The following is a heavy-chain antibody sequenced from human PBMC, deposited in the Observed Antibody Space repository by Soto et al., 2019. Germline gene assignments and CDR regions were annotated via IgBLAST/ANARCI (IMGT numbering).Heavy chain of an antibody. CDR1: GFTFSSYW. Sequence: EVQLVESGGGLVQPGGSLRLSCAASGFTFSSYWMSWVRQAPGKGLEWVANIKRDGSEKHYVESVKGRLTISRDNAKNSRYRQMNSLRAEDTAVYYCARAGIGVVILPGRGGQGTLVTVSS. J-gene: IGHJ4*02. CDR2: IKRDGSEK. V-gene: IGHV3-7*03. D-gene: IGHD3-3*01. CDR3: ARAGIGVVILPGR.